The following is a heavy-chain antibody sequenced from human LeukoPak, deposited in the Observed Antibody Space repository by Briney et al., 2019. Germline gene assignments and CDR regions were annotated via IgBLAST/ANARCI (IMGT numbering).Heavy chain of an antibody. V-gene: IGHV3-64D*06. CDR2: ISSNGGST. CDR3: VKDYDILTGYLDY. CDR1: GFTFSSYA. J-gene: IGHJ4*02. Sequence: PGGSLRLSCSASGFTFSSYAMHWVRQAPGKGLEYVSAISSNGGSTYYADSVKGRFTISRDNSKNTLYLQVSSLRAEDTAVYYCVKDYDILTGYLDYWGQGTLVTVSS. D-gene: IGHD3-9*01.